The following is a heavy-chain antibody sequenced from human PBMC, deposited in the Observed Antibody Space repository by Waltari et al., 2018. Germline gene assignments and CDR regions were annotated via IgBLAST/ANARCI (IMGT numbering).Heavy chain of an antibody. CDR3: ARASIAAPGTSYSYGMDV. CDR2: IYSSGNT. J-gene: IGHJ6*02. CDR1: GGPISSGTYY. V-gene: IGHV4-61*02. Sequence: QVQLQESGPGLVKPSQTLSLTCTVSGGPISSGTYYWHWVRQPAGKGLEWIGRIYSSGNTKYNPSLESRATISIDMSKNQFSLRLNSVTAADTASYYCARASIAAPGTSYSYGMDVWGQGTAVTVSS. D-gene: IGHD6-13*01.